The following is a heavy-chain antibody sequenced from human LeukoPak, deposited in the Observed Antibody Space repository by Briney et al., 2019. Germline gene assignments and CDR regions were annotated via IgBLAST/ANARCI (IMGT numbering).Heavy chain of an antibody. CDR2: ISAKNGNT. CDR3: ARVPLAVAGTLSSDY. V-gene: IGHV1-18*01. D-gene: IGHD6-19*01. CDR1: GYNLTSYG. J-gene: IGHJ4*02. Sequence: ASVKVSCKASGYNLTSYGITWVRQAPGQGPEWMGWISAKNGNTNYAQKLQGRVTMTTDTSTSTAYMELRSLRSDDTAVYYCARVPLAVAGTLSSDYWGQGTLVTVSS.